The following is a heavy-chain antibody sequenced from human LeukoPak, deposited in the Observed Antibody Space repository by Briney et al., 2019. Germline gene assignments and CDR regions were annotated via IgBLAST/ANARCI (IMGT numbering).Heavy chain of an antibody. V-gene: IGHV3-64*02. Sequence: GGSLRLSCAASGFTFRTYALHWVRQAPGKGLEYVSAISTNGDSTYYADSVKGRFTISRDNSKNTLFLQMGSLRADDMAVYYCARWGSTSCYDYWGQGTLVTVSS. J-gene: IGHJ4*02. D-gene: IGHD2-2*01. CDR1: GFTFRTYA. CDR2: ISTNGDST. CDR3: ARWGSTSCYDY.